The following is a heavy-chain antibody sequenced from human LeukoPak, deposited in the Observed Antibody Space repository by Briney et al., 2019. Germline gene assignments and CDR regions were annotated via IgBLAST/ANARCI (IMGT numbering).Heavy chain of an antibody. CDR3: ARDTPGYSGSLGPYYGMDV. Sequence: GGSLRLSCAASGFTVSSNYMSWVRQVPGKGLEWVSVIYSGGSTYYADSVKGRFTISRHNPKNTLYLQMNSLRAEDTAVYYCARDTPGYSGSLGPYYGMDVWGQGTTVTVSS. CDR2: IYSGGST. D-gene: IGHD5-12*01. CDR1: GFTVSSNY. J-gene: IGHJ6*02. V-gene: IGHV3-53*04.